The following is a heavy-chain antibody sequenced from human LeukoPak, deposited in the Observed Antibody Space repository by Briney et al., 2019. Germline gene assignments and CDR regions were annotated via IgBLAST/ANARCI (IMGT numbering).Heavy chain of an antibody. Sequence: GGSLRLSCAASGFTFSSYWMSWVRQAPGKGPEWVAIIKEDGGEKYYVDSVKGRFTISRDNAKNSLYLQMSSLGVEDTAVYYCAGMKIGYWGQGTLVTVSS. V-gene: IGHV3-7*01. D-gene: IGHD2/OR15-2a*01. CDR1: GFTFSSYW. CDR2: IKEDGGEK. J-gene: IGHJ4*02. CDR3: AGMKIGY.